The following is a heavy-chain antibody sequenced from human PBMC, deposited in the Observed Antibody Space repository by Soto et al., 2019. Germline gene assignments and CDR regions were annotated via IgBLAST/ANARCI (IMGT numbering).Heavy chain of an antibody. CDR3: ARGRDGYNNFDY. V-gene: IGHV4-59*01. CDR1: GGSISSYY. D-gene: IGHD5-12*01. Sequence: PSETLSLTCTVSGGSISSYYWSWIRQPPGKGLEWIGYMYFRGSTNYNPSLKSRVTISVDTSKNQFSLKLSSVTAADTAVYYCARGRDGYNNFDYWGQGTLVTVSS. J-gene: IGHJ4*02. CDR2: MYFRGST.